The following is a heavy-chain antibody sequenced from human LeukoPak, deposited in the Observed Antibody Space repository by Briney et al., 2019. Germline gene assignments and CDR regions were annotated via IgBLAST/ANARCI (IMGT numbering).Heavy chain of an antibody. J-gene: IGHJ4*02. Sequence: EASVKVSCKASGYTFTRYYMYWVRQAPGQGLEWMGITNPNRGSTSYAQKFQGRVTMTRDMSTSTVYMELSSLRSEDTAVYYCATGGHVRVYDSSAYYGHYWGQGTLVTVSS. CDR1: GYTFTRYY. D-gene: IGHD3-22*01. V-gene: IGHV1-46*01. CDR3: ATGGHVRVYDSSAYYGHY. CDR2: TNPNRGST.